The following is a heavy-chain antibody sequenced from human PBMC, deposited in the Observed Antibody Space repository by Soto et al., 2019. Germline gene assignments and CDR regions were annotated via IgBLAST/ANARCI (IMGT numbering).Heavy chain of an antibody. CDR1: GHTLTEFS. D-gene: IGHD3-10*01. V-gene: IGHV1-24*01. CDR2: FDSEAVEA. Sequence: ASVKVSCKISGHTLTEFSIHWVRQAPGKGLEWMGGFDSEAVEAIYAQKWHGRVNVTEDTVTDTAYMEMSVLKSDDAAVYYCATPPPIRGTMTTNKHLDFWGQGTPVTVS. J-gene: IGHJ4*02. CDR3: ATPPPIRGTMTTNKHLDF.